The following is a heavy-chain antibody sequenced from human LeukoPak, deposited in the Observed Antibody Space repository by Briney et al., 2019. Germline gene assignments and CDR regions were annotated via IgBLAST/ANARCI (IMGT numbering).Heavy chain of an antibody. CDR1: GFTFSSYW. J-gene: IGHJ3*02. D-gene: IGHD3-9*01. CDR3: ARGYYDILTGYSNDAFDI. Sequence: QRWGALRLSCAASGFTFSSYWMHWVRQAPGKGLVWVSRINSDGSSTSYADSVKGRFTISRDNAKNTLYLQMNSLRAEDTALYYCARGYYDILTGYSNDAFDIWGQGTMVTVSS. CDR2: INSDGSST. V-gene: IGHV3-74*01.